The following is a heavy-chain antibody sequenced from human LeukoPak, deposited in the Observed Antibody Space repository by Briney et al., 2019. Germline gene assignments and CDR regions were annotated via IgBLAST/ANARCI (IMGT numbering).Heavy chain of an antibody. V-gene: IGHV1-18*01. CDR3: ARDLGDYGEPGYLYYFDY. CDR2: ISAYNGNT. D-gene: IGHD4-17*01. J-gene: IGHJ4*02. CDR1: GYTFTSYG. Sequence: ASVKVSCKASGYTFTSYGISWVRQAPGQGLEWMGWISAYNGNTNYAQKLQGRVTMTTDTSTSTAYMELRSLRSDDTAVYYCARDLGDYGEPGYLYYFDYWGQGTLVTVSS.